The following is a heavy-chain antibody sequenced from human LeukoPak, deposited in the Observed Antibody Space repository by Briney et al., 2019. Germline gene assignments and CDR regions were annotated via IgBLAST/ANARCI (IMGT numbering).Heavy chain of an antibody. D-gene: IGHD2-15*01. CDR2: ISSNGVNT. CDR3: ARGDGCSGGNCFSNYLDS. CDR1: GFTISSFA. J-gene: IGHJ4*02. V-gene: IGHV3-64*01. Sequence: GGSLRLSCAASGFTISSFAMHWVRQAPGKGLEHVSSISSNGVNTYYATPVKGRFTISRDISQNTVYLQVGSLRTDDMAMYYCARGDGCSGGNCFSNYLDSWGQGTLVAVSS.